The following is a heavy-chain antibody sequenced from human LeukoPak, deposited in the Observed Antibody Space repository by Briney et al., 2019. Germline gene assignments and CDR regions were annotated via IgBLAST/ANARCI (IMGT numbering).Heavy chain of an antibody. V-gene: IGHV4-59*01. CDR3: ARSQYSSSWYQADGWFDP. D-gene: IGHD6-13*01. J-gene: IGHJ5*02. Sequence: SETLSLTCTVSGGSISSYYWSWIRQPPGKGLEWIGYIYYSGSTNYNPSLKSRVTISVDTSKNQFSLKLSSVTAADTAVYYCARSQYSSSWYQADGWFDPWGQGTLVTVSS. CDR1: GGSISSYY. CDR2: IYYSGST.